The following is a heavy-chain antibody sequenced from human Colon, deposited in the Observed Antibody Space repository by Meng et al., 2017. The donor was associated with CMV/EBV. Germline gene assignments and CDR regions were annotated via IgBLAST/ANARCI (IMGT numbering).Heavy chain of an antibody. Sequence: GGSLRLSCTASGFTFSSYGMHWVRQAPGKGLEWVAVISDNGRNKYHADSVKGRFTISRANSENTLFLQMTSLRDEDTAVYYCARQTNSYDPLWGSYRYMEYWGQGALGTVSS. CDR3: ARQTNSYDPLWGSYRYMEY. CDR2: ISDNGRNK. D-gene: IGHD3-16*02. V-gene: IGHV3-30*19. CDR1: GFTFSSYG. J-gene: IGHJ4*02.